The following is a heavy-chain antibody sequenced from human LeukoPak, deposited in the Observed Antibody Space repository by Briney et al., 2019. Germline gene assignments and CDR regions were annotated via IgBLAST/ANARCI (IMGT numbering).Heavy chain of an antibody. J-gene: IGHJ4*02. CDR1: GYTFTSYA. V-gene: IGHV1-3*01. CDR2: INAGNSDT. D-gene: IGHD6-13*01. Sequence: ASVKVSCKASGYTFTSYAMNWVRQAPGQGLEWMGWINAGNSDTKYSQKFQGRVTITRDTSASTAYMELSSLRSEDTAIYYCAAGSSSWYYFDYWGQGTLVTVSS. CDR3: AAGSSSWYYFDY.